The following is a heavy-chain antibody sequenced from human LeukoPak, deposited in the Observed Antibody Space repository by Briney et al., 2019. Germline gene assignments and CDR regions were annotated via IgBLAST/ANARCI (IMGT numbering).Heavy chain of an antibody. D-gene: IGHD6-19*01. CDR1: GGSISSYY. J-gene: IGHJ4*02. V-gene: IGHV4-59*01. Sequence: SETLSLTCTVSGGSISSYYWSWIRQPPGKGLEWIGYIYYSGGTNYNPSLKSRVTISVDTSKNQFSLKLSSVTAADTAVYYCARDGGSGWYGYWGQGTLVTVSS. CDR2: IYYSGGT. CDR3: ARDGGSGWYGY.